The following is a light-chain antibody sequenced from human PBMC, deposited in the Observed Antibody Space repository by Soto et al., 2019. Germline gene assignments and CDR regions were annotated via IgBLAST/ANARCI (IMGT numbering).Light chain of an antibody. CDR1: PSVANF. CDR2: GAS. CDR3: QQYGSSGT. V-gene: IGKV3-20*01. J-gene: IGKJ1*01. Sequence: ETVLTQSPGTLSLSPGERATLSCRASPSVANFVAWYQQKPGQAPRLLIYGASNRATGIPDRFSGSGSGTDFTLTISRLEPEDFAVYYCQQYGSSGTFGQGTKV.